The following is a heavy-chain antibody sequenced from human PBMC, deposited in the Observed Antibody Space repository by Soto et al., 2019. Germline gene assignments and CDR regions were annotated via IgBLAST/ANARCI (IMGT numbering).Heavy chain of an antibody. CDR3: TRDLSTPPCSSPDYYGFDC. V-gene: IGHV3-49*04. CDR2: IRSKPYGETT. J-gene: IGHJ6*02. CDR1: GFTFGDYT. Sequence: GGSLRLSCTASGFTFGDYTMSWVRQAPGKGLEWVGFIRSKPYGETTEYAASVKGRFTISRDDYRSIAYLQMNSLKTEDTAVYWCTRDLSTPPCSSPDYYGFDCWGPGTTVTVSS. D-gene: IGHD2-2*01.